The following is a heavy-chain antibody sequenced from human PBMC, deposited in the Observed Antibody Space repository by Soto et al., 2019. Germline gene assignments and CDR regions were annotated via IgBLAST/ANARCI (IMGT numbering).Heavy chain of an antibody. CDR1: GYTFTSYA. CDR2: INAGNGNT. CDR3: ARGPDIVVVPAVATWFDP. Sequence: QVQLVQSGAEVKKPGASVKVSCKASGYTFTSYAMHWVRQAPGQRLEWMGWINAGNGNTKYSQKFQGRVTITRDTSASTADMELSSLRSEDTAVYYWARGPDIVVVPAVATWFDPWGQGTLVTVSS. J-gene: IGHJ5*02. V-gene: IGHV1-3*01. D-gene: IGHD2-2*01.